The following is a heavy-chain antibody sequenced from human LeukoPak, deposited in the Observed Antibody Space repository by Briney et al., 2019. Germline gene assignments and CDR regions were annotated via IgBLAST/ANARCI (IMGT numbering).Heavy chain of an antibody. Sequence: GGSLRLSCAASGFTFSSYSMTWVRQAQGRGLEWNSYISDSGATKHYADSVRGRFTISRDNAKNSLYLQMDSLRDEDTAVYYCARTPRGYSYGYGFDYWGQGILVTVSS. CDR1: GFTFSSYS. CDR2: ISDSGATK. D-gene: IGHD5-18*01. CDR3: ARTPRGYSYGYGFDY. V-gene: IGHV3-48*02. J-gene: IGHJ4*02.